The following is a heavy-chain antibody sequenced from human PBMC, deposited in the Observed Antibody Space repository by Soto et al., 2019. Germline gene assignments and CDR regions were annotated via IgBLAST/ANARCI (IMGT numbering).Heavy chain of an antibody. J-gene: IGHJ3*02. CDR1: GGSISSGDYY. CDR2: IYYSGST. Sequence: QVQLQESGPGLVKPSQTLSLTCTVSGGSISSGDYYWSWIRQPPGKGLEWIGYIYYSGSTYYNPSLKIRVTISVDTSKNQFSLKLSSVTAADTAVYYCARVQGLAVAAMDIWGQGTMVTVSS. CDR3: ARVQGLAVAAMDI. D-gene: IGHD2-15*01. V-gene: IGHV4-30-4*01.